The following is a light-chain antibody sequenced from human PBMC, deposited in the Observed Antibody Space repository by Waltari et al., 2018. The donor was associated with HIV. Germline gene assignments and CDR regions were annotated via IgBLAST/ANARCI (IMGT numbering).Light chain of an antibody. CDR1: SSNIGSNT. CDR2: SNN. J-gene: IGLJ3*02. Sequence: QSVLTQPPSASGTPGQRVTISCSGSSSNIGSNTVNWYQHLPGTAPKLLIYSNNQRPSGVPDRFSGSNAGTSACLAISGLHSEDEADYYCATWDDSPDGPVFGGGTKLTVL. CDR3: ATWDDSPDGPV. V-gene: IGLV1-44*01.